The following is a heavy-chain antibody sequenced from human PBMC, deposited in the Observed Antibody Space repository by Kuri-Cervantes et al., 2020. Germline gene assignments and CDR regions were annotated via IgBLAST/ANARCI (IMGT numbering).Heavy chain of an antibody. V-gene: IGHV1-18*04. J-gene: IGHJ4*02. CDR2: ISAYNGNT. CDR3: ARDRPSSGYYEYYFDY. D-gene: IGHD3-22*01. Sequence: ASVKVSCKASGYTFTSYYMHWVRQAPGQGLEWMGWISAYNGNTNYAQKLQGRVTMTTDTSTSTAYMELRSLRSDDTAVYYCARDRPSSGYYEYYFDYWGQGTLVTVSS. CDR1: GYTFTSYY.